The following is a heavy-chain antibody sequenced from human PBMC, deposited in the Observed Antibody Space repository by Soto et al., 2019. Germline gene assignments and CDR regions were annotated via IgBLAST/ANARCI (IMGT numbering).Heavy chain of an antibody. D-gene: IGHD3-3*01. V-gene: IGHV4-59*01. CDR2: ISYTGST. J-gene: IGHJ4*02. CDR1: GGSISNYH. Sequence: QEQLQESGPRLVKPSETLSLTCSVSGGSISNYHWSWIRQPPGKGLEWIGYISYTGSTNYSPSLKSRVTMLLATSKKQFSLKLSSVTAADTAVYYCARVAADAYWSGYDDYWGREPWSPSPQ. CDR3: ARVAADAYWSGYDDY.